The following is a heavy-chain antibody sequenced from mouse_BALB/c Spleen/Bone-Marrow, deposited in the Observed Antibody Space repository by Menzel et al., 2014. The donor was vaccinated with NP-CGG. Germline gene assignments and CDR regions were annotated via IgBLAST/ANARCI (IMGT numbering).Heavy chain of an antibody. Sequence: EVMLVESGGGLVQPWSSLRLSCATSGFTFSDLYMEWVRQPPGKRLEWIAASRNKANDYITEYSASVKGRFIVSRDTSQSILYHQMNALRAEDTAIYYCARGNYGSPFAYWGQGTLVTISA. V-gene: IGHV7-1*02. J-gene: IGHJ3*01. CDR1: GFTFSDLY. CDR3: ARGNYGSPFAY. CDR2: SRNKANDYIT. D-gene: IGHD1-1*01.